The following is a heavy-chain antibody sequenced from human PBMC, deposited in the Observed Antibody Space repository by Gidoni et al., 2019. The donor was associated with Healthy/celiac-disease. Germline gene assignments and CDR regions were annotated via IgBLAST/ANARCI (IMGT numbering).Heavy chain of an antibody. CDR2: ISYDGSNK. CDR1: GFTFSSYG. V-gene: IGHV3-30*18. J-gene: IGHJ6*03. Sequence: QVQLVESGGGVVQPGRSLRLSCAASGFTFSSYGMHWVRQAPGNGLEWVAVISYDGSNKYYADSVKGRFTISRDNSKNTLYLQMNSLRAEDTAVYYCAKEGHSSSWYFYYYYMDVWGKGTTVTVSS. CDR3: AKEGHSSSWYFYYYYMDV. D-gene: IGHD6-13*01.